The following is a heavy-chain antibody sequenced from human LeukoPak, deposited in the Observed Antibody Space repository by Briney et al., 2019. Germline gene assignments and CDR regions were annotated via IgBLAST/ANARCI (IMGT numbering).Heavy chain of an antibody. CDR1: GYTFTSYD. D-gene: IGHD2-2*01. V-gene: IGHV1-8*01. CDR2: MNPNSGNT. CDR3: ARGDLVVVPAAIDWFDP. Sequence: ASVKVSCKASGYTFTSYDINWVRQATGQGLEWMGWMNPNSGNTGYAQKFQGRVTMTRNTSISTAYMELSSLRSEDTAVYYCARGDLVVVPAAIDWFDPWGRGTLVTVSS. J-gene: IGHJ5*02.